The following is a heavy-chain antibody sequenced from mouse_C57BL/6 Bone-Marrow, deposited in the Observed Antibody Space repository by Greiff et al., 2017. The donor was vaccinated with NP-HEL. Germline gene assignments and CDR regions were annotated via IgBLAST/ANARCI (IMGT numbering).Heavy chain of an antibody. D-gene: IGHD1-1*01. J-gene: IGHJ4*01. CDR1: GYTFTSYW. CDR2: IHPNSGST. CDR3: ARIYYYGSVQ. V-gene: IGHV1-64*01. Sequence: VQLQQSGAELVKPGASVKLSCKASGYTFTSYWMPWVKQRPGQGLEWIGMIHPNSGSTNYNEKFKSKATLTVDKSSSTAYMQLSSLTSEDSAVYYCARIYYYGSVQWGQGTSVTVSS.